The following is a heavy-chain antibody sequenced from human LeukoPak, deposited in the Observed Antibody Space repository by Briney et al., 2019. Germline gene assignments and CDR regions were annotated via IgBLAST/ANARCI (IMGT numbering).Heavy chain of an antibody. CDR3: ARDRSSGRYYFDY. J-gene: IGHJ4*02. D-gene: IGHD6-19*01. Sequence: ASVKVSCKASGYTFTTYGLSWVRQAPGQGLEWLGWISTYDDNIKYAQSLQGRLTLTIDTSTSTAYMELRSLTSDDTAVYYCARDRSSGRYYFDYWGQGTLVTVSS. CDR1: GYTFTTYG. CDR2: ISTYDDNI. V-gene: IGHV1-18*01.